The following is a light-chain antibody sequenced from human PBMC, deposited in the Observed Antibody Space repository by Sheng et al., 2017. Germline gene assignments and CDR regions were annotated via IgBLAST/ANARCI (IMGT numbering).Light chain of an antibody. CDR3: QLSSSPFT. V-gene: IGKV1-39*01. Sequence: DIQMTQSPSSLSASVGDRVTITCRASQSITTYLNWYHQKPGKAPKLLIYAASSLQSGVPSRFSGSGSGTDFTLTISSLQPEDFATYYCQLSSSPFTFGGGTKFEIK. CDR2: AAS. CDR1: QSITTY. J-gene: IGKJ4*01.